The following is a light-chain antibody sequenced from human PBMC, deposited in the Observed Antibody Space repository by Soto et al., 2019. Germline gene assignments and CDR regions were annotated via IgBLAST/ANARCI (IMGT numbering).Light chain of an antibody. CDR3: QQRSNWIT. V-gene: IGKV2-28*01. Sequence: DIVMTQSPLSLPVTPGEPASISCRSSQILLHSNGYNYLDWYLQKPGQAPRLLIYDASYRATGIPARFSGSGSGTDFTLTISSLEPEDFAVYYCQQRSNWITFGQGTRLEIK. CDR1: QILLHSNGYNY. J-gene: IGKJ5*01. CDR2: DAS.